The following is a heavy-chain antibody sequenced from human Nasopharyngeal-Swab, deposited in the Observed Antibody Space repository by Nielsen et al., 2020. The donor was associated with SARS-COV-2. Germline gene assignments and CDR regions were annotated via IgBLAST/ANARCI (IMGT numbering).Heavy chain of an antibody. CDR1: GFTFSSYE. CDR3: ARGWGIAARSGWFDP. J-gene: IGHJ5*02. Sequence: GESLKISCAASGFTFSSYEMNWVRQAPGEGLEWVSYISSSGSTIYYADSVKGRFTISRDNAKNSLYLQMNSLRAEDTAVYYCARGWGIAARSGWFDPWGQGTLVTVSS. CDR2: ISSSGSTI. D-gene: IGHD6-6*01. V-gene: IGHV3-48*03.